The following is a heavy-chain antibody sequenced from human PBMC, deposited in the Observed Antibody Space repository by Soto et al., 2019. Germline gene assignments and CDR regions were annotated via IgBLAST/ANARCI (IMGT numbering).Heavy chain of an antibody. Sequence: EVQLLESGGGLVQPGGSLRLSCAASGFTFSSYAMSWVRQAPGKGLEWVSAISGSGGSTYYADSVKGRFTISRDNSKNTLYLLMNSLRAEDTAVYYCAKDARNFDWTHKNAFDIWGQGTMVTVSS. D-gene: IGHD3-9*01. CDR1: GFTFSSYA. J-gene: IGHJ3*02. CDR2: ISGSGGST. V-gene: IGHV3-23*01. CDR3: AKDARNFDWTHKNAFDI.